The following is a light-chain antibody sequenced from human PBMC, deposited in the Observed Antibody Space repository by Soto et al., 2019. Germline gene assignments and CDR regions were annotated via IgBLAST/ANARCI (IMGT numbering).Light chain of an antibody. CDR2: EVT. Sequence: QSALTQPPSASGSPGQSVTISCTGTSSDVGVYNYVSWYQQHPGKAPKLMIYEVTKRPSGVPDRFSGSKSGNTASLTVSGLQAEDEADYYCSSYAGSDNYVFGTGTKVT. CDR1: SSDVGVYNY. V-gene: IGLV2-8*01. J-gene: IGLJ1*01. CDR3: SSYAGSDNYV.